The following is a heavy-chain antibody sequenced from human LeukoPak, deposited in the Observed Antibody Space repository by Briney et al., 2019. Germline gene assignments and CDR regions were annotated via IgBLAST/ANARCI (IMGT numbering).Heavy chain of an antibody. D-gene: IGHD2-2*02. Sequence: SETLSLTCTVSGGSISSYYWSWIRQPPGKGLEWIGYIYYSGSTNYNPSLKSRVTISVDTSKNQFSLKLSSVTAADTAVYYCARVQAEAVSAIGEGWYFDLWGRGTLVTVSS. CDR2: IYYSGST. J-gene: IGHJ2*01. CDR3: ARVQAEAVSAIGEGWYFDL. V-gene: IGHV4-59*01. CDR1: GGSISSYY.